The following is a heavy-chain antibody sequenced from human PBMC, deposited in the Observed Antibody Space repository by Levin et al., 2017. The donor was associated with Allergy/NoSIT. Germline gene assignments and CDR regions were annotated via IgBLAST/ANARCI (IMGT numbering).Heavy chain of an antibody. CDR2: ISYDGSNK. Sequence: GGSLRLSCAASGFTFSSYAMHWVRQAPGKGLEWVAVISYDGSNKYYADSVKGRFTISRDNSKNTLYLQMNSLRAEDTAVYYCARGRCSGGSCYSNSKGAQFDYWGQGTLVTVSS. D-gene: IGHD2-15*01. CDR1: GFTFSSYA. CDR3: ARGRCSGGSCYSNSKGAQFDY. V-gene: IGHV3-30-3*01. J-gene: IGHJ4*02.